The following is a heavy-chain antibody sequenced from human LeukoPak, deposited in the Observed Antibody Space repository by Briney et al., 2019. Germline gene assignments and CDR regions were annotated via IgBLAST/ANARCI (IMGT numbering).Heavy chain of an antibody. CDR2: ISYDGSNK. V-gene: IGHV3-30-3*01. Sequence: GGSLRLSCAASGFTFSSYAMHWVRQAPGKGLEWVAVISYDGSNKYYADSVKGRITVSRDNAKSSLYLQMNSLRDEDTAVYYCARQWTVTSVTDYWGQGTLVTVSS. CDR3: ARQWTVTSVTDY. J-gene: IGHJ4*02. D-gene: IGHD4-17*01. CDR1: GFTFSSYA.